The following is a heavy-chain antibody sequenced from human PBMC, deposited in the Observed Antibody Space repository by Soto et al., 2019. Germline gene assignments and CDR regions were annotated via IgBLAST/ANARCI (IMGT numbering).Heavy chain of an antibody. J-gene: IGHJ4*02. V-gene: IGHV3-73*02. CDR1: GFTFSGSA. CDR2: IRSKANSYAT. CDR3: TISVTPFKY. Sequence: EVPLVESGGGLVQPGGSLKLSCAASGFTFSGSAMHWVRQASGKGLEWVGRIRSKANSYATAYAASVKGRFTISRDDSKNTAYLQMNRLKTEDTAVYYCTISVTPFKYWGQGTLVTVSS. D-gene: IGHD2-21*02.